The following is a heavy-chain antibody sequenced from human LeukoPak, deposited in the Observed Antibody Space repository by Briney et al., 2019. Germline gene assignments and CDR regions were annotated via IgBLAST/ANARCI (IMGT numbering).Heavy chain of an antibody. CDR3: AKDRNGDFAYYFDF. V-gene: IGHV3-30*02. CDR1: GFTFSSYG. CDR2: IRYDGSNK. Sequence: PGGSLRLSCAASGFTFSSYGMHWVRQAPGKGLEWVAFIRYDGSNKYYADSVKGRFTISRDNSKNTLYLQMSSLRAEDTAVYCCAKDRNGDFAYYFDFWDQGTLVTVSS. J-gene: IGHJ4*02. D-gene: IGHD4-17*01.